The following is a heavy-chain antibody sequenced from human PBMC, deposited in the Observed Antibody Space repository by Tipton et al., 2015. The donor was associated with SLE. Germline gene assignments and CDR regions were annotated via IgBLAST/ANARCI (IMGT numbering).Heavy chain of an antibody. CDR2: FHQSGTT. CDR1: NYSLTNDYY. CDR3: ARSLSLSLFGVTIPGAMDV. J-gene: IGHJ6*03. Sequence: TLSLTRSVSNYSLTNDYYWGWVRQPPGKGLEWIGSFHQSGTTFYTPSLKSRVTLLLDMSNNEFSLKLFSVTAADTAVYYCARSLSLSLFGVTIPGAMDVWGKGTTVIVSS. V-gene: IGHV4-38-2*01. D-gene: IGHD3-3*02.